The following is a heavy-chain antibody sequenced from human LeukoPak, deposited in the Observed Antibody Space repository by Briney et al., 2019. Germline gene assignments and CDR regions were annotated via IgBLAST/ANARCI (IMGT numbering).Heavy chain of an antibody. CDR3: ARDWFGELI. CDR1: GFTFSTYN. Sequence: GSLGLSFAASGFTFSTYNMNWGRQAPRKGLEWISFIRHDSSDIYYADSVKGRFTISRDNAKNSLYLQMNSLRVEDTAVYYCARDWFGELIWGQGTLVTVSS. V-gene: IGHV3-48*01. CDR2: IRHDSSDI. D-gene: IGHD3-10*01. J-gene: IGHJ4*02.